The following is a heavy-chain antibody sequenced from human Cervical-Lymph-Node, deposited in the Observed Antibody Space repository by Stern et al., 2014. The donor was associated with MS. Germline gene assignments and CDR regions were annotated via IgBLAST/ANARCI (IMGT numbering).Heavy chain of an antibody. Sequence: VQLEESGPGLVKPSGTLSLTCAVSGDSINSDNWWTWVRQPPGKGLEWVGEIYHTGITNYTPSLRSRVTISIDKSKNQFSLHMSSVTAADTAVYYCATYSLRAFFASWGQGTLVAVSS. V-gene: IGHV4-4*02. CDR2: IYHTGIT. CDR1: GDSINSDNW. J-gene: IGHJ4*02. CDR3: ATYSLRAFFAS. D-gene: IGHD2-21*01.